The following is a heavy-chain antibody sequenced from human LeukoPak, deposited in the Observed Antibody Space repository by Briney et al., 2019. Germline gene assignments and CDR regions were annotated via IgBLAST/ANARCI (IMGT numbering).Heavy chain of an antibody. J-gene: IGHJ3*02. V-gene: IGHV4-59*12. CDR2: IYHSGST. CDR3: ARDLSGSYDDAFDI. D-gene: IGHD1-26*01. Sequence: SETLSLTCSVSDGSIGNYYWSWIRQPPGKGLEWIGYIYHSGSTYYNPSLKSRVTISVDRSKNQFSLKLSSVTAADTAVYYCARDLSGSYDDAFDIWGQGTMVTVSS. CDR1: DGSIGNYY.